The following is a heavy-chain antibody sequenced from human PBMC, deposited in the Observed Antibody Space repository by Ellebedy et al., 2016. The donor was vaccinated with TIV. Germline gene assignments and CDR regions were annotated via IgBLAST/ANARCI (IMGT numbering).Heavy chain of an antibody. J-gene: IGHJ5*02. CDR1: GFTFSSYA. CDR2: ISGSGGST. Sequence: GESLKISCAASGFTFSSYAMSWVRQAPGKGLEWVSAISGSGGSTYYADSVKGRFTISRDNSKNTLYLQMNSLRAEDTAVYYCAKDQSENYYDSSGYPTRFVNWFDPWGQGTLVTVSS. D-gene: IGHD3-22*01. CDR3: AKDQSENYYDSSGYPTRFVNWFDP. V-gene: IGHV3-23*01.